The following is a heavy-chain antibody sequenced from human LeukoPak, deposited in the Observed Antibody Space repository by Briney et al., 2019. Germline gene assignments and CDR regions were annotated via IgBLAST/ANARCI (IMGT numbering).Heavy chain of an antibody. V-gene: IGHV3-7*03. CDR3: AKDSLGVEYYYDSSGYYVL. Sequence: GGSLRLSCAASGFTFSSYWMSWVRQAPGKGLEWVANIKQDGSEKYYVDSVKGRFTISRDNAKNSLYLQMNSLRAEDTAVYYCAKDSLGVEYYYDSSGYYVLWGQGTLVTVSS. CDR1: GFTFSSYW. CDR2: IKQDGSEK. J-gene: IGHJ4*02. D-gene: IGHD3-22*01.